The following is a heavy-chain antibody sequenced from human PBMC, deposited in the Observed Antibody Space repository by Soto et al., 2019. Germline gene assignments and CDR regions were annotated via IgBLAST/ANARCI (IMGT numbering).Heavy chain of an antibody. J-gene: IGHJ5*02. V-gene: IGHV4-30-4*01. CDR1: GGSINSGDYY. D-gene: IGHD5-12*01. CDR3: ARDRRWLPRGPNNWLDL. Sequence: LSLTCTVSGGSINSGDYYWTWVRQPPGKGPEWIGYIYYDGNSQHNPSLKSRVTMSIDTSKNQFSLNLSSVTAADTAVYYCARDRRWLPRGPNNWLDLWGQGTQVTVSS. CDR2: IYYDGNS.